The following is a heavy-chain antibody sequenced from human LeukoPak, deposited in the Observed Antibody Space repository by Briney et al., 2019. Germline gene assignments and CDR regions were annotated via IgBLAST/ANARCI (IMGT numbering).Heavy chain of an antibody. CDR1: GGSISSYY. CDR2: IYYSGST. CDR3: ARVKTYYYDSSGYYIDY. J-gene: IGHJ4*02. D-gene: IGHD3-22*01. V-gene: IGHV4-59*01. Sequence: SETLSLTCTVSGGSISSYYWSWIRQPPGKGLEWIGYIYYSGSTNYNPSLKSRVTISVDTSKNQFSLKLSSVTAADTAVYYCARVKTYYYDSSGYYIDYWGQGTLVTVSS.